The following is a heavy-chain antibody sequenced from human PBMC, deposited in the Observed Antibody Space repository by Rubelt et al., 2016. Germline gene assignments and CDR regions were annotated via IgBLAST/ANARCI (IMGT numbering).Heavy chain of an antibody. CDR2: IYPGDSDI. CDR1: GYSFNNYW. CDR3: ARRREGAEEDY. J-gene: IGHJ4*02. Sequence: EEQLVQSRAEVKKPGESLKISCEGSGYSFNNYWIAWVRQMPGKGLEWMGIIYPGDSDIRYSPSFKGQVTISADNSICTAFWQCSSLKASDTAMYYCARRREGAEEDYWGQGTLVTVSS. V-gene: IGHV5-51*01.